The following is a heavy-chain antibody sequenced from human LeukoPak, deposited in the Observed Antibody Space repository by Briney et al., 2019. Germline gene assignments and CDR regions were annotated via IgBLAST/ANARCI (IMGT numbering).Heavy chain of an antibody. CDR3: ARDLGDGYNY. CDR2: IYHSGST. Sequence: SETLSLTCTVSGYSISSGYYWGWIRQPPGKGLEWIGSIYHSGSTYYNPSLKSRVTISVDTSKNQFSLKLSSVTAADTAVYYCARDLGDGYNYWGQGTLVSVSS. V-gene: IGHV4-38-2*02. CDR1: GYSISSGYY. D-gene: IGHD5-24*01. J-gene: IGHJ4*02.